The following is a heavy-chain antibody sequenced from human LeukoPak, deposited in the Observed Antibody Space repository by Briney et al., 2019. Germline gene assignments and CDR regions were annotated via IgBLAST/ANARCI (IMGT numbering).Heavy chain of an antibody. CDR1: GFTFSSYA. CDR3: AKDQRGGVVPAAIPDY. Sequence: GVSLRLSCAASGFTFSSYAMSWVRQAPGKGLEWVSAISGSGGSTYYADSVKGRFTISRDNSKNTLYLQMNSLRAEDTAVYYCAKDQRGGVVPAAIPDYWGQGTLVTVSS. J-gene: IGHJ4*02. CDR2: ISGSGGST. V-gene: IGHV3-23*01. D-gene: IGHD2-2*01.